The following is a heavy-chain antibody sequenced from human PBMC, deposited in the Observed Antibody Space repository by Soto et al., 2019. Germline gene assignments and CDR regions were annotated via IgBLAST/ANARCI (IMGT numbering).Heavy chain of an antibody. CDR3: ARTTADGSGSYRPADAFDI. D-gene: IGHD3-10*01. CDR1: GGSISSYY. CDR2: IYYSGST. J-gene: IGHJ3*02. Sequence: PSETLSLTCTVSGGSISSYYWSWIRQPPGKGLEWIGYIYYSGSTNYNPSLKSRVTISVDTSKNQFSLKLSFVTAADTTVYYFARTTADGSGSYRPADAFDIWSHGTMDTVAS. V-gene: IGHV4-59*08.